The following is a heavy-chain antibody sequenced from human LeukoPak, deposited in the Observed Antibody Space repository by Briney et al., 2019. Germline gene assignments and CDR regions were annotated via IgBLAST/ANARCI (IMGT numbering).Heavy chain of an antibody. CDR1: GFTFSSYS. Sequence: GGSLRLSCAASGFTFSSYSMNWVRQAPGKGLEWVSSISPSSGYIYYADSVKGRFTMSRDAAKNSLCLQMNSLRAEDTAVYYCARGGVTTYGYEFWGQGAPVTVSS. CDR2: ISPSSGYI. V-gene: IGHV3-21*06. D-gene: IGHD4-17*01. J-gene: IGHJ4*02. CDR3: ARGGVTTYGYEF.